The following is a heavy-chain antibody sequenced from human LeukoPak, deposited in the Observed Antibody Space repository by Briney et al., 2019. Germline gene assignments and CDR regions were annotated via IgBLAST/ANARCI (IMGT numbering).Heavy chain of an antibody. CDR3: AGYDYVWGSYAL. CDR1: GGSISSSSYY. Sequence: SETLSLTCTVSGGSISSSSYYWGWIRQPPGKGLEWIGSIYYGGSTYYNPSLKSRVTISVDTSKNQFSLKLSSVTAADTAVYYCAGYDYVWGSYALWGQGTLVTVSS. J-gene: IGHJ4*02. CDR2: IYYGGST. D-gene: IGHD3-16*01. V-gene: IGHV4-39*07.